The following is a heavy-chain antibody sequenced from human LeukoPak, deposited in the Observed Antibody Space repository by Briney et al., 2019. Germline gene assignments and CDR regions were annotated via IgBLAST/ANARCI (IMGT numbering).Heavy chain of an antibody. CDR3: ASHNYMDV. J-gene: IGHJ6*03. V-gene: IGHV5-51*01. Sequence: GESLKIPCKASRYSFTNYWIGWVRQMPGKGLEWMGIIYPGDSDTRYSPSFQGQVTISADKSISTVYLQWSSLKASDTAMYYCASHNYMDVWGKGTTVTVSS. CDR1: RYSFTNYW. CDR2: IYPGDSDT.